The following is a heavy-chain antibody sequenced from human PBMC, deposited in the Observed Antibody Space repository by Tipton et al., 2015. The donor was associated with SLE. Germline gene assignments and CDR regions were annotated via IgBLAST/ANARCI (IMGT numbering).Heavy chain of an antibody. Sequence: TLSLTCTVSGASISSDTYYWSWIRQHPGKGLEWIGYIHDSGSTFYNPSLRSRIAISVDTSKNQFSLRLTSVTDADTAVYYCARDATSYDPGYMDVWGKGSTVTVSS. V-gene: IGHV4-31*03. D-gene: IGHD5-12*01. CDR1: GASISSDTYY. J-gene: IGHJ6*04. CDR2: IHDSGST. CDR3: ARDATSYDPGYMDV.